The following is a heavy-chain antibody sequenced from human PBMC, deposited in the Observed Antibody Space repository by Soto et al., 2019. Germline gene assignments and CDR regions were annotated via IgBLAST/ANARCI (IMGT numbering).Heavy chain of an antibody. CDR2: IDPSDSYT. V-gene: IGHV5-10-1*01. J-gene: IGHJ2*01. CDR1: GYSFTSYW. CDR3: ARHRGYGGNSGGYFDL. D-gene: IGHD4-17*01. Sequence: GESLKISCKGSGYSFTSYWISWVRQMPGKGLEWMGRIDPSDSYTNYSPSFQGHVTISADKSISTAYLQWSSLKASDTAMYYCARHRGYGGNSGGYFDLWGRGTQVTVSS.